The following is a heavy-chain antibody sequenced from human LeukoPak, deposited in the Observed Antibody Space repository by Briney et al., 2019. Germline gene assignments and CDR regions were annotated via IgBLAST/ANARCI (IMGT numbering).Heavy chain of an antibody. CDR2: INHSGTT. J-gene: IGHJ4*02. CDR1: GGSFSGYY. D-gene: IGHD2-8*02. Sequence: SETLSLTCAVYGGSFSGYYWSWIRQPPGKGLEWIGEINHSGTTKYNPSLKSRVTISVDTSKNQFSLKLSSVTAADTSVYYCAREVGGVRDFDYWGQGILVTVSS. V-gene: IGHV4-34*01. CDR3: AREVGGVRDFDY.